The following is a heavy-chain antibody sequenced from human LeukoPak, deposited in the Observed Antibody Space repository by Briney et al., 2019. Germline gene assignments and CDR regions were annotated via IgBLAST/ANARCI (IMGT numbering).Heavy chain of an antibody. CDR1: GFTFSSYS. V-gene: IGHV3-23*01. J-gene: IGHJ4*02. Sequence: PGGSLRLSCAASGFTFSSYSMNWVRQAPGKGLEWVSAISGSGGSTYYADSVKGRFTISRDNSKNTLYLQMNSLRAEDTAVYYCAKDSSGIAVAGVFDYWGQGTLVTVSS. D-gene: IGHD6-19*01. CDR2: ISGSGGST. CDR3: AKDSSGIAVAGVFDY.